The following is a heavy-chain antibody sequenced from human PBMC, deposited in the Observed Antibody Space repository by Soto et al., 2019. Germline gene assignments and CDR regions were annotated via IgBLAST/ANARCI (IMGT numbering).Heavy chain of an antibody. CDR3: ASTLDV. J-gene: IGHJ6*02. CDR2: ISYDGSNK. CDR1: GFTFSSYA. Sequence: QVQLVESGGGVVQPGRSLRLSCAASGFTFSSYAMHWVRQAPGEGLEWVAVISYDGSNKYYADSVKGRFTISRDNSKNTLYLQMNSLRADDTAVYYCASTLDVWGQGTTVTVSS. V-gene: IGHV3-30-3*01.